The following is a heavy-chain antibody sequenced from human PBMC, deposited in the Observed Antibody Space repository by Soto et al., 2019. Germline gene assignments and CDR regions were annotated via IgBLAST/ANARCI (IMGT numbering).Heavy chain of an antibody. D-gene: IGHD5-12*01. Sequence: QLQLQESGSGLVKTSETLSLTCTVSGASISYGGFSWSWIRQSPGKGLEWIGYISHLESTYFHPSFKSRLTMSIDRTRNQFSLMLSSVTAADRAVYYCARGGGYDSLDYWGQGVLVTVSS. V-gene: IGHV4-30-2*06. CDR1: GASISYGGFS. CDR3: ARGGGYDSLDY. CDR2: ISHLEST. J-gene: IGHJ4*02.